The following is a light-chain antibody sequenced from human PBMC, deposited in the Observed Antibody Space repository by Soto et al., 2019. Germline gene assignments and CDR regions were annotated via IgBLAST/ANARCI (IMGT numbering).Light chain of an antibody. V-gene: IGKV3-11*01. J-gene: IGKJ2*01. CDR1: QSVSSY. CDR2: DAS. Sequence: EIVLTQSPATLSLSPGERATLSCRASQSVSSYLAWYQQKPGQAPRLLIYDASNRATGIPARFSGGGSGTDFTLTISSLEPEDFEVYYCQQHFNRPRFTFGQGTKLEIK. CDR3: QQHFNRPRFT.